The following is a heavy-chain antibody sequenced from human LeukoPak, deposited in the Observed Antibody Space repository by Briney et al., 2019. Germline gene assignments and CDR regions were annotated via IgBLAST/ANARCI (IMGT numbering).Heavy chain of an antibody. V-gene: IGHV3-53*01. CDR3: AKDLGRDYDSSGYYYVGAFDI. D-gene: IGHD3-22*01. CDR1: GFTVSSNY. J-gene: IGHJ3*02. Sequence: TGGSLRLSCAASGFTVSSNYMSWVRQAPGKGLEWVSVIYSGGSTYYADSVKGRFTISRDNSKNTLYLQMNSLRAEDTAVYYCAKDLGRDYDSSGYYYVGAFDIWGQGTMVTVSS. CDR2: IYSGGST.